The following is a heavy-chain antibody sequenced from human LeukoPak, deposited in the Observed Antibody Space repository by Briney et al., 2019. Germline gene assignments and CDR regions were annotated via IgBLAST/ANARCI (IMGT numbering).Heavy chain of an antibody. V-gene: IGHV4-30-2*01. D-gene: IGHD6-13*01. CDR1: GGSISSGGYS. Sequence: TLSLTCAVSGGSISSGGYSWSRIRQPPGKGLEWIGYIYHSGSTYYNPSLKSRVTISVDRSKNQFSLKLSSVTAADTAVYYCARGSAAGTWYGDYWGQGTLVTVSS. CDR3: ARGSAAGTWYGDY. J-gene: IGHJ4*02. CDR2: IYHSGST.